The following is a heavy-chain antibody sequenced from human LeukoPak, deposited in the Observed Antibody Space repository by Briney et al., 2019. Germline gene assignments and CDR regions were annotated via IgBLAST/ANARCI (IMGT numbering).Heavy chain of an antibody. V-gene: IGHV4-34*01. CDR3: ARAETYRDAFDI. CDR2: INHSGST. D-gene: IGHD1-14*01. CDR1: GGSFSGYY. Sequence: SETLSLTCAVYGGSFSGYYWSWIRQPPGKGLEWIGEINHSGSTNYNPSLKSRVTISVDTSKNQFSLKLSSVTAADTAVYYCARAETYRDAFDIWGQGTMVTVSS. J-gene: IGHJ3*02.